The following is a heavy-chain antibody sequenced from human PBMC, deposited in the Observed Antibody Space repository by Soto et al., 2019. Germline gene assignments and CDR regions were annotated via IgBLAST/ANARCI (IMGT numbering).Heavy chain of an antibody. CDR1: GGSIRSYY. CDR2: THYTGST. CDR3: ARPFYDILTGYDAFDI. Sequence: SETLSLTCTVSGGSIRSYYWSWIRQPPGKGLAWIGYTHYTGSTNYNPSLKSRVTISVETSKNQFSLKLSSVTAADTAVYYCARPFYDILTGYDAFDIWGQGTMVTVSS. J-gene: IGHJ3*02. D-gene: IGHD3-9*01. V-gene: IGHV4-59*08.